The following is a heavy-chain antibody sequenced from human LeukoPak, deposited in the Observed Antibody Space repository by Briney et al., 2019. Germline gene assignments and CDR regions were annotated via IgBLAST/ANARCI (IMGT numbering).Heavy chain of an antibody. CDR1: GFTFSSYA. CDR3: AKDYYDSSGSNNDY. D-gene: IGHD3-22*01. Sequence: GGSLRLSCAASGFTFSSYAMTWVRRAPGKGLEWVSTISDSGDSTYFADSVKGRFTISRDNSKNTLYLQMNSLRAEDTAVYYCAKDYYDSSGSNNDYWGQGTLVTVSS. V-gene: IGHV3-23*01. CDR2: ISDSGDST. J-gene: IGHJ4*02.